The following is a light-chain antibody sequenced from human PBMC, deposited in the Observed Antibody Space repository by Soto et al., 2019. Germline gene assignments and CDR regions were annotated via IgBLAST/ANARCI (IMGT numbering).Light chain of an antibody. CDR1: SSDVGGYRY. CDR3: SSYTSTSAYVV. CDR2: DVS. Sequence: QSALTQTASVSWSPGQSITISCTGTSSDVGGYRYVSWYQQHPGKVPKLIIYDVSNRPSGISDRFSGSKSANTASLTISGLQAEDEADYYCSSYTSTSAYVVFGGGTKVTVL. J-gene: IGLJ2*01. V-gene: IGLV2-14*01.